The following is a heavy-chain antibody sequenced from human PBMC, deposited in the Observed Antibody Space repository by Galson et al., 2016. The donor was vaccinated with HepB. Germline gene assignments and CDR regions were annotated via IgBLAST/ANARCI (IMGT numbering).Heavy chain of an antibody. CDR1: GGSVSSSTYY. CDR3: ARFFGSGTYEALDP. CDR2: SSYRGGT. D-gene: IGHD3-10*01. V-gene: IGHV4-61*01. Sequence: ETLSLTCTVSGGSVSSSTYYWTWIRQPPGWGLEWIGLSSYRGGTNYNPSLQSRVTISVDTSNNQFSLKLNSVTAADTAVYFCARFFGSGTYEALDPWGQGTLVTVSS. J-gene: IGHJ5*02.